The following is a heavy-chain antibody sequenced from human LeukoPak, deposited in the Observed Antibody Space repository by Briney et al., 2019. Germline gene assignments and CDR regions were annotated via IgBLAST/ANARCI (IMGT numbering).Heavy chain of an antibody. V-gene: IGHV3-74*01. CDR1: GFTFSSYW. D-gene: IGHD5-18*01. CDR2: INSDGSST. J-gene: IGHJ4*02. CDR3: ARGGYHAYYLDY. Sequence: PGGSLRLSCAASGFTFSSYWMHWVRQAPGKGLVWVSRINSDGSSTSYADSVKGRFTISRDNAKNTLYLQMNSLRAEDTAVYYRARGGYHAYYLDYWGQGSLVTVSS.